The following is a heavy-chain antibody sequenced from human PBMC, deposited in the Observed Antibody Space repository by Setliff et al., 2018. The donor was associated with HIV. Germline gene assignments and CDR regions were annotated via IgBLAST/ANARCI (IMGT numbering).Heavy chain of an antibody. V-gene: IGHV4-59*08. CDR2: AFHSGAT. CDR3: ARLSGGMVPNY. J-gene: IGHJ4*02. CDR1: GGSITTYF. Sequence: PSETLSLTCTVSGGSITTYFWTWIRQPPGKGLEWIGSAFHSGATNYNPSLKSRVTMSVDTSKNQILLRLSSVTAADTAVYYCARLSGGMVPNYWGQGTLVTVSS. D-gene: IGHD3-10*01.